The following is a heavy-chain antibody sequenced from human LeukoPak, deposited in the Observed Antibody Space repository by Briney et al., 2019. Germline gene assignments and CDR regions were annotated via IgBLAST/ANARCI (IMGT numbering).Heavy chain of an antibody. CDR3: ARGVGQDY. Sequence: PSETLSLTCAVYGGSFSGYYWSWIRQPPGKGLEWIGEISHSGSTNYNPSLKSRVTISVDTSKNQFSLKLSSVTAADTAVYYCARGVGQDYWGQGTLVTVSS. CDR1: GGSFSGYY. V-gene: IGHV4-34*01. CDR2: ISHSGST. J-gene: IGHJ4*02. D-gene: IGHD1-26*01.